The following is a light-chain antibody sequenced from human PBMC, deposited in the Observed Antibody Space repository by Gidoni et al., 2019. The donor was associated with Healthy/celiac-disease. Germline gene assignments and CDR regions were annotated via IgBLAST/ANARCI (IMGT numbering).Light chain of an antibody. CDR1: SSNIGSNY. J-gene: IGLJ3*02. CDR2: RNN. Sequence: QSVLSQPPPASGTPGPRVTLSCSGSSSNIGSNYVYWYQQLPGTAPKLLIYRNNQRPSGVPDRFSGSKSGTSASLAISGLRSEDEADYYCAAWDDSLSGWVFGGGTKLTVL. CDR3: AAWDDSLSGWV. V-gene: IGLV1-47*01.